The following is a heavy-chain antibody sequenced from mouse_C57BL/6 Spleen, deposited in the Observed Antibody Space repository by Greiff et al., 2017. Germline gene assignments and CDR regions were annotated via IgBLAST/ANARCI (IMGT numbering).Heavy chain of an antibody. V-gene: IGHV5-9*01. CDR2: ISGGGGNT. Sequence: EVKVVESGGGLVKPGGSLKLSCAASGFTFSSYTMSWVRQTPEKRLEWVATISGGGGNTYYPDSVKGRFTISRDNAKNTLYLQMSSLRSEDTALYYCASFAGYFDYWGQGTTLTVSS. CDR3: ASFAGYFDY. CDR1: GFTFSSYT. J-gene: IGHJ2*01.